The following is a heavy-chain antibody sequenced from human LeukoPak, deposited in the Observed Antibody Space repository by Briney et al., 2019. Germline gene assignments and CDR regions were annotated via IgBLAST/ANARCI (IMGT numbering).Heavy chain of an antibody. CDR2: VFYTGST. CDR1: GVSITNYY. J-gene: IGHJ4*02. CDR3: ATYSTASVGFHY. V-gene: IGHV4-59*01. D-gene: IGHD6-13*01. Sequence: SETLSLTCIVSGVSITNYYWTWIRQPPGQELEWIGYVFYTGSTNYNPSLESRVTISVDTSKNQVSLKLTSMTAADTAVYYCATYSTASVGFHYWGRGTLVTVSS.